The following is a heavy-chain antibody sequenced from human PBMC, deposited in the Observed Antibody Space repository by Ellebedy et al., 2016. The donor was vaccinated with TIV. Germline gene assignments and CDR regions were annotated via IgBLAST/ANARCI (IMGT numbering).Heavy chain of an antibody. J-gene: IGHJ4*03. CDR2: ITQDGSEK. CDR3: ARDQGWAYPGSTRFDY. V-gene: IGHV3-7*01. CDR1: GFTFSDYW. D-gene: IGHD3-10*01. Sequence: GESLKISCAASGFTFSDYWMSWVRQAPGKGLEWVANITQDGSEKWYVDSVKGRFTISRDNAKNSLYLQRSSLRAEDTAVYYCARDQGWAYPGSTRFDYWGQGTLVTVSS.